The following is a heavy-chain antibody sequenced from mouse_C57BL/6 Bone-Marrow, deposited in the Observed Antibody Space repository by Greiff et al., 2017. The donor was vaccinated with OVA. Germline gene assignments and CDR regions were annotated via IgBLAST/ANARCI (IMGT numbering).Heavy chain of an antibody. V-gene: IGHV5-4*01. Sequence: EVNVVESGGGLVKPGGSLNLSCAPSGFPFSGYALSWFRRTPEKRLEWVSTISDGGSYTYYPDNVKGRFTISRDNAKNNLYLQMSHLKSEDTAMYYCAREGLYYDYDGDWYFDVWGTGTTVTVSS. D-gene: IGHD2-4*01. J-gene: IGHJ1*03. CDR1: GFPFSGYA. CDR2: ISDGGSYT. CDR3: AREGLYYDYDGDWYFDV.